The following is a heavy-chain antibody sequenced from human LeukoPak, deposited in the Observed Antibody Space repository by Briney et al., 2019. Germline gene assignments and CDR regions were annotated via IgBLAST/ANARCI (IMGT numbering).Heavy chain of an antibody. V-gene: IGHV3-48*03. D-gene: IGHD3-10*02. CDR1: GFTFSSYE. J-gene: IGHJ6*04. Sequence: GSLRLSCAASGFTFSSYEMNWVRQVPGKGLEWVSYISSSGSTIYYAASVKGRFTISRDNANNSLYLQMNSLRAEDTAVYYCAKLGITMIGGVWGKGTTVTISP. CDR3: AKLGITMIGGV. CDR2: ISSSGSTI.